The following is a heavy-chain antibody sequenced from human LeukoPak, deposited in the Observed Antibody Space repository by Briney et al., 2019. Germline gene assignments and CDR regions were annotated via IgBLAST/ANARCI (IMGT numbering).Heavy chain of an antibody. D-gene: IGHD3-9*01. Sequence: GGSLRLSCAASGFTVSSNYMSWVRQAPGKGLEWVSVIYSGGSTYYADSVKGRFTISRDNSKNTLYLQMNSLRAEDTAVYYCARKNPNYDILRWGQGTLVTVSS. CDR1: GFTVSSNY. J-gene: IGHJ4*02. V-gene: IGHV3-66*01. CDR3: ARKNPNYDILR. CDR2: IYSGGST.